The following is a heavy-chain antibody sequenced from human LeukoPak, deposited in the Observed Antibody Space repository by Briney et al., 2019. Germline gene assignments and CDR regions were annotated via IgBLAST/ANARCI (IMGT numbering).Heavy chain of an antibody. J-gene: IGHJ6*03. CDR3: ARERFGELEDYYYYMDV. Sequence: SETLSLTCTVSGGSISNYYWGWIRQPPGEGLEWIGSIYYSGSTYYNPSLKSRVTISVDTSKNQFSLKLSSVTAADTAVYYCARERFGELEDYYYYMDVWGKGTTVTISS. CDR2: IYYSGST. D-gene: IGHD3-10*01. V-gene: IGHV4-39*07. CDR1: GGSISNYY.